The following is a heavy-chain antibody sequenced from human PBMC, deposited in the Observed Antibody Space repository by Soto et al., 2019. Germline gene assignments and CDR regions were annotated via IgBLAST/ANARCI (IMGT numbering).Heavy chain of an antibody. J-gene: IGHJ5*02. Sequence: PGGSLRLSCAASGFTFSSYTMHWVRQTPGKGLEWVAVISYDGSDKYYADSVTGRFTISRDNYKNTLYLQMNSLRVEDTSVYYCAREPRYYYDSSGYLNWFDPWGQGTLVTVSS. V-gene: IGHV3-30-3*01. D-gene: IGHD3-22*01. CDR1: GFTFSSYT. CDR2: ISYDGSDK. CDR3: AREPRYYYDSSGYLNWFDP.